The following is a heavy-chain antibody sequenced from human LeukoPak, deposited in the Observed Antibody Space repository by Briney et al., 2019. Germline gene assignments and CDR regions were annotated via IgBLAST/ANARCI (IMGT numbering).Heavy chain of an antibody. D-gene: IGHD3-22*01. CDR2: IIPIFGTA. CDR1: GGTLSSYA. V-gene: IGHV1-69*13. CDR3: ARLEVITTEDAFDI. Sequence: SVKVSCKASGGTLSSYAISWVRQAPGQGLEWMGGIIPIFGTANYAQKFQGRVTITADESTSTAYMELSSLRSEDTAVYYCARLEVITTEDAFDIWGQGTMVTVSS. J-gene: IGHJ3*02.